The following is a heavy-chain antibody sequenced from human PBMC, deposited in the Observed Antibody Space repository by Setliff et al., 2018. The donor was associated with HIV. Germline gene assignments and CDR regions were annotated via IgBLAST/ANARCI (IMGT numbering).Heavy chain of an antibody. D-gene: IGHD6-6*01. CDR1: GGSISSYC. CDR3: ARATSSPGSTPD. Sequence: SETLSLTCTVSGGSISSYCWNWIRQSPGRGLEWIGFIFSSGNTKYNPSLQSRVTMSIDTSKNQFSLKLTSVTAADTAVYYCARATSSPGSTPDWGQGILVTVSS. V-gene: IGHV4-59*12. J-gene: IGHJ4*02. CDR2: IFSSGNT.